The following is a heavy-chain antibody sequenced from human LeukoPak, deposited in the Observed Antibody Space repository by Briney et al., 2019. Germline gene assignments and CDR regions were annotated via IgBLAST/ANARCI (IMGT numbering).Heavy chain of an antibody. V-gene: IGHV1-69*06. CDR1: GGTFSSYA. J-gene: IGHJ5*02. Sequence: ASVKVSCKASGGTFSSYAISWVRQAPGQGLEWMGGIIPIFGTANYAQKFQGRVTITADKSTSTAYMELSSLRSEDTAVYYCARGAARLGVFSRRSNWFDPWGQGTLVTVSS. CDR3: ARGAARLGVFSRRSNWFDP. D-gene: IGHD6-6*01. CDR2: IIPIFGTA.